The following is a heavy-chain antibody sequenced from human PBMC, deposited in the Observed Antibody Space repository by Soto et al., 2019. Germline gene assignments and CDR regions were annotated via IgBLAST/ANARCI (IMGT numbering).Heavy chain of an antibody. CDR2: ISGSGGST. D-gene: IGHD5-12*01. J-gene: IGHJ3*02. Sequence: PGGSLKLSCAASGFTFISYAMSWVRQAPGKGLEWVSAISGSGGSTYYADSVKGRFTISRDNSKNTLYLQMNSLRAEDTAVYYCAKDGLAGYDLDAFDIWGQGTMVTVSS. CDR3: AKDGLAGYDLDAFDI. CDR1: GFTFISYA. V-gene: IGHV3-23*01.